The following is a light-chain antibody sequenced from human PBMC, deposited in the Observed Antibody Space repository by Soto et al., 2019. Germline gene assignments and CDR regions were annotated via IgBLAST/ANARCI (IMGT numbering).Light chain of an antibody. CDR2: EVS. V-gene: IGKV2D-29*02. J-gene: IGKJ5*01. CDR1: QILLHSNGYNY. CDR3: MQSIQLPIT. Sequence: DNVVTQSALTLPVTPWETSSTSCRSSQILLHSNGYNYLDRYLQMPGQSPQLLIYEVSNRFSGVPDRFSGSGSGTDFTLKISRVEAEDVGVYYCMQSIQLPITFGQGTRLEI.